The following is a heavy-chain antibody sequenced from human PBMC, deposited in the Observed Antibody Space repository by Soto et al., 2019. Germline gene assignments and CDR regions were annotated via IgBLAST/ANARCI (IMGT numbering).Heavy chain of an antibody. V-gene: IGHV1-18*01. Sequence: QVQLVQSGGEVKKSGASVKVSCKTSGYTFTSYGISWVRQAPGQGLEWMGWISGYNGYTNYAQKLQGRVTMTTDTSTSTAYMDLRSLRSDDTAVYYCARIETITMVRGVIIDAFDIWGQVTMVTVSS. CDR2: ISGYNGYT. D-gene: IGHD3-10*01. CDR3: ARIETITMVRGVIIDAFDI. CDR1: GYTFTSYG. J-gene: IGHJ3*02.